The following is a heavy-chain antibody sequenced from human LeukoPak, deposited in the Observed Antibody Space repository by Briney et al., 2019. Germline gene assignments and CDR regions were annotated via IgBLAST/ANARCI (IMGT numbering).Heavy chain of an antibody. D-gene: IGHD2-2*01. CDR1: GYTFTGYY. V-gene: IGHV1-18*04. J-gene: IGHJ6*03. CDR3: AREDIVVVPAAIRHYYYYYMDV. CDR2: ISAYNGNT. Sequence: ASVKVSCKASGYTFTGYYMHWVRQAPGQGLEWMGWISAYNGNTNYAQKLRGRVTMTTDTSTSTAYMELRSLRSDDTAVYYCAREDIVVVPAAIRHYYYYYMDVWGKGTTVTVSS.